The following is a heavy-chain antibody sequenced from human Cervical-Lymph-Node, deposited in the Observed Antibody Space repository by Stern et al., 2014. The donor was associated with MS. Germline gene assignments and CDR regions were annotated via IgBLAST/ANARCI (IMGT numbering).Heavy chain of an antibody. CDR3: ARGATIFNI. CDR2: INPSGST. V-gene: IGHV4-34*01. Sequence: QVQLQQWGAGLLKPSETLSLTCAVYGGSFSGYYWSWIRQPPGKGMEWIGEINPSGSTNYKPTLKSRVPISVDTSKNQFSLTLSSVTAADTAVYYCARGATIFNIWGQGTMVTVSS. CDR1: GGSFSGYY. J-gene: IGHJ3*02. D-gene: IGHD5-12*01.